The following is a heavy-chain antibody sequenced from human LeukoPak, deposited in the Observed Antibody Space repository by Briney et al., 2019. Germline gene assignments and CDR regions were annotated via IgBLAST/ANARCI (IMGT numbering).Heavy chain of an antibody. Sequence: SETLSLTCTVSGGSISSYYWSWIRQPPGKGLEWIGYIYYSGSTNYNPSLKSRVTISVDTSKNQFSLKLSSVTAADTAVYYCARVVYYYDSSGYNVYFDYWGQGTLVTVSS. CDR1: GGSISSYY. V-gene: IGHV4-59*01. D-gene: IGHD3-22*01. J-gene: IGHJ4*02. CDR3: ARVVYYYDSSGYNVYFDY. CDR2: IYYSGST.